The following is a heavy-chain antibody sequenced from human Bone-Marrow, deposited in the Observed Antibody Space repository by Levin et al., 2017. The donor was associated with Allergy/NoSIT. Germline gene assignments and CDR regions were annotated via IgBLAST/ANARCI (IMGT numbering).Heavy chain of an antibody. CDR2: ISGSGKYI. CDR3: ARDRTTEVQGDFFDS. D-gene: IGHD4-11*01. Sequence: GESLKISCAASGFTFSDYSINWVRQSPRKGLEWVSSISGSGKYIYYADSVKGRFTVSRDNAKNSLYLQLNSLRAEDTAIYYCARDRTTEVQGDFFDSWGQGTVVIVSS. CDR1: GFTFSDYS. J-gene: IGHJ4*02. V-gene: IGHV3-21*01.